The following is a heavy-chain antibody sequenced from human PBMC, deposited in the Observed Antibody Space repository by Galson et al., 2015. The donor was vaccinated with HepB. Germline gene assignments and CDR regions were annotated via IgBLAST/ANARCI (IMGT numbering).Heavy chain of an antibody. CDR3: SREEVQNQGAMDV. J-gene: IGHJ6*02. CDR2: IYYSGST. Sequence: LSLTCTVSGGSISSYYWSWIRQPPGKGLEWIGYIYYSGSTNYNPSLKSRVTISVDTSKNQFSLKLSSVTAADTAVYYCSREEVQNQGAMDVWGQGTTVTVSS. CDR1: GGSISSYY. D-gene: IGHD1-1*01. V-gene: IGHV4-59*01.